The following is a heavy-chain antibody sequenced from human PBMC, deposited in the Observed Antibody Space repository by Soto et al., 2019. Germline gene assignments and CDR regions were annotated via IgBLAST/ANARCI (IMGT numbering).Heavy chain of an antibody. D-gene: IGHD1-7*01. V-gene: IGHV3-30*03. CDR3: ARDNWNYVSAFDI. CDR1: GFTFSSYG. Sequence: PGGSLRLSCAASGFTFSSYGMHWVRQAPGKGLEWVAVISYDGSNKYYADSVKGRFTISRDNSKNTLYLQMSSLRAEDTAVYYCARDNWNYVSAFDIWGQGTMVTVSS. CDR2: ISYDGSNK. J-gene: IGHJ3*02.